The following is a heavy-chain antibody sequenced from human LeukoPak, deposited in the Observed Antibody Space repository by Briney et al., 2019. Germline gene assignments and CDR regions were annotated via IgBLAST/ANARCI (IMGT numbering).Heavy chain of an antibody. CDR3: ARADAYFYDTRDYMNFDH. D-gene: IGHD3-22*01. V-gene: IGHV5-51*01. CDR2: IYPGDSET. J-gene: IGHJ4*02. Sequence: GESLKISCKGSGYSFANYWIGWVRQMPGKGLEWMGIIYPGDSETRYSPSFPGQVTISADKSISTAFLQWSSLKASDTAMYYCARADAYFYDTRDYMNFDHRGQGTLATVSS. CDR1: GYSFANYW.